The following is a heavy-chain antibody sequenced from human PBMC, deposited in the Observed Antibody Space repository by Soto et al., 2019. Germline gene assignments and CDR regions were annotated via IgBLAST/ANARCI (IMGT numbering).Heavy chain of an antibody. CDR2: INHSGST. V-gene: IGHV4-34*01. CDR1: GGTFGDLC. D-gene: IGHD2-2*01. J-gene: IGHJ4*02. CDR3: ARGRRADIVVVPAARNFDY. Sequence: PSEPQPHPNXVFGGTFGDLCCSWIRKTTGKGLEWIGEINHSGSTNYNPSLKSRVTISVDTSKNQFSLKLSSVTAADTAVYYCARGRRADIVVVPAARNFDYWGQGTLVTVSS.